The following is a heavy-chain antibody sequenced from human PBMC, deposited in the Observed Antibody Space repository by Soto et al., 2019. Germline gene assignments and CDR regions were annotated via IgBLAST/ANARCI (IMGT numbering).Heavy chain of an antibody. J-gene: IGHJ4*02. CDR1: GASITYGGYS. Sequence: PSETLSLTCTVSGASITYGGYSWSWIRQTPGKGLEWIGYINHLETTFYNPSFESRLTLSIDRARNQFSLKLHSMSAADRAVYFCARGGGSDSFDYWGRGILVTVSS. CDR3: ARGGGSDSFDY. V-gene: IGHV4-30-2*01. D-gene: IGHD1-26*01. CDR2: INHLETT.